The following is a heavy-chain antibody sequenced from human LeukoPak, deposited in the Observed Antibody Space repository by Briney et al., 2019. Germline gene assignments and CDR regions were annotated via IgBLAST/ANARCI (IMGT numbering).Heavy chain of an antibody. CDR1: GDAISDYY. Sequence: SETLSLTCTVSGDAISDYYWNWIRQPPGKGLEWIGSIHYSGTTNYNPSLKSRVTISVDTPKNQFSLKLNSVTAADTAVYYCARDVTGSYRPTFDYWDQGTPVTVSS. D-gene: IGHD1-26*01. J-gene: IGHJ4*02. V-gene: IGHV4-59*01. CDR3: ARDVTGSYRPTFDY. CDR2: IHYSGTT.